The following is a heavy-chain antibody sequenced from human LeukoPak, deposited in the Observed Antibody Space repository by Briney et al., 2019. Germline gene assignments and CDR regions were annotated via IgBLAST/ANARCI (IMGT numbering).Heavy chain of an antibody. Sequence: GGSLRLSCAASGFTFDEYGMTWVRETPGKRLEWVSSINRNGGRTSYADSVKSRFTISRDNAKTSVYLQMSSLRAEDTALYYCARGLYCSGTTCYTYFYMDVWGKGTTVTVSS. D-gene: IGHD2-15*01. CDR1: GFTFDEYG. CDR3: ARGLYCSGTTCYTYFYMDV. V-gene: IGHV3-20*04. J-gene: IGHJ6*03. CDR2: INRNGGRT.